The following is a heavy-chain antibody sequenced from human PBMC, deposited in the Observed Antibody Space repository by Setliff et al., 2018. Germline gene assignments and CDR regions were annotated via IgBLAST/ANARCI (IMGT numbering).Heavy chain of an antibody. D-gene: IGHD2-2*01. CDR2: IISVFGAS. Sequence: ASVKVSCKASGRTFNNYAINWVRQAPGQGLEWMGGIISVFGASRYAQKFQGRVSITADESTSTAYMEVSSLRYDDTAVYYCARAGKYQMQYSDYWGQGTLVTVSS. CDR3: ARAGKYQMQYSDY. CDR1: GRTFNNYA. J-gene: IGHJ4*02. V-gene: IGHV1-69*13.